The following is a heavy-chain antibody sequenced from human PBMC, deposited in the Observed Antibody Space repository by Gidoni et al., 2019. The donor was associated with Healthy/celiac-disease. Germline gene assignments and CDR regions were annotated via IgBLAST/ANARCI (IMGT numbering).Heavy chain of an antibody. CDR2: IYPGDSDT. CDR1: GYSFTSYW. D-gene: IGHD5-12*01. CDR3: ARGGRRDGYNSNAFDI. Sequence: EVQLVQSGAEVKTPGESLKISCKGSGYSFTSYWIGWVRQMPGKGLEWMGIIYPGDSDTRYSPSFQGQVTISADKSISTAYLQWSSLKASDTAMYYCARGGRRDGYNSNAFDIWGQGTMVTVSS. J-gene: IGHJ3*02. V-gene: IGHV5-51*01.